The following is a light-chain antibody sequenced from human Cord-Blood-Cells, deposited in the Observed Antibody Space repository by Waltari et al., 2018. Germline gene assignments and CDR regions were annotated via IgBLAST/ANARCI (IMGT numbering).Light chain of an antibody. CDR1: QSVSSY. CDR3: QQRSNWLT. J-gene: IGKJ4*01. V-gene: IGKV3-11*01. Sequence: EIVLTQSPATLSLSPGERATLSCRASQSVSSYLAWYQQKPGQAPRRLIYDASNRATGIPARFSGSESGTDFTLTISSLEPEDCAVYYCQQRSNWLTFGGGTKVEIK. CDR2: DAS.